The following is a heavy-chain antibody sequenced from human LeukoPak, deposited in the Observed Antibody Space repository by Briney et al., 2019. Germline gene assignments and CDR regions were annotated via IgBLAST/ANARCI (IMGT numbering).Heavy chain of an antibody. CDR2: IRGSGSPT. Sequence: GGPLTLSCAPSGFPFSSFSMTWVRQAPGEGLGWVSGIRGSGSPTYYADPVKGRFTIFRDNSRTTLYLQMNRLRAEDTALYYCARVIFNVWELYGLGDSGAEGTRDSVS. J-gene: IGHJ4*02. CDR3: ARVIFNVWELYGLGDS. D-gene: IGHD1-26*01. V-gene: IGHV3-23*01. CDR1: GFPFSSFS.